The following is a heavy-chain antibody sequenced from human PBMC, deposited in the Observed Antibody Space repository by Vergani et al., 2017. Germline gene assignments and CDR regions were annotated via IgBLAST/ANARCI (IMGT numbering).Heavy chain of an antibody. CDR1: GGTFSSYA. J-gene: IGHJ3*02. CDR2: IIPIFGTA. Sequence: QVQLVQSGAEVKKPGSSVKVSCKASGGTFSSYAISWVRQAPGQGLEWMGGIIPIFGTANYAQKFQGRVTITADESTSTAYMELSSLRSEDTAVYYCARDREWGYGGPEGFDIWGQGTMVTVSS. CDR3: ARDREWGYGGPEGFDI. D-gene: IGHD4-23*01. V-gene: IGHV1-69*12.